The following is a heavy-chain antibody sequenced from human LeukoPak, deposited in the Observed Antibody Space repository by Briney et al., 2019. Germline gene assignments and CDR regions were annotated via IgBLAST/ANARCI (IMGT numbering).Heavy chain of an antibody. CDR1: GFTFNTNA. CDR3: AKNQLSIAAAGYFDY. Sequence: GGSLRLSCAASGFTFNTNAMSWVRQAPGKGLEWVSAISGRTGGTYYADSVKGRFTISRDNSENTLYLQMNSLRAEDTAVYYCAKNQLSIAAAGYFDYWGQGTLVTVSS. J-gene: IGHJ4*02. V-gene: IGHV3-23*01. CDR2: ISGRTGGT. D-gene: IGHD6-25*01.